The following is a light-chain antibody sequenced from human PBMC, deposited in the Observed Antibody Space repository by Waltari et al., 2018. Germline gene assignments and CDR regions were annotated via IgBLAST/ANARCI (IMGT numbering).Light chain of an antibody. CDR3: LQDYTYPFT. V-gene: IGKV1-6*01. Sequence: AIQMTQSPSSLSASVGDRVIISCRASQGVRIDVGWYQQKAGKGPKLLIYAARSLQSGVPSRFSGSGSGTDFTLSISSLQPEDVATYYCLQDYTYPFTFGGGTKVEIK. CDR2: AAR. CDR1: QGVRID. J-gene: IGKJ4*01.